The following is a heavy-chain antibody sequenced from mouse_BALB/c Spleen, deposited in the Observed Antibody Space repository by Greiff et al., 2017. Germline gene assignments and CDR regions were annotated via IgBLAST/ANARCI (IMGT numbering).Heavy chain of an antibody. CDR2: IDPANGNT. V-gene: IGHV14-3*02. J-gene: IGHJ4*01. D-gene: IGHD1-2*01. Sequence: EVQLQQSGAELVKPGASVKLSCTASGFNIKDTYMHWVKQRPEQGLEWIGRIDPANGNTKYDPKFQGKATITADTSSNTAYLQLSSLTSEDTAVYYCARSAAYYAMGYWGQGTSETVSS. CDR3: ARSAAYYAMGY. CDR1: GFNIKDTY.